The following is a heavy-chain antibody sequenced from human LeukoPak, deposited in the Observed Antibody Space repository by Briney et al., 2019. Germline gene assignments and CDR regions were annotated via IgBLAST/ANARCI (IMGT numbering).Heavy chain of an antibody. V-gene: IGHV1-2*02. J-gene: IGHJ4*02. D-gene: IGHD1-26*01. CDR2: INPNSGGT. CDR3: ARDHTHIILGAYLYYFDY. CDR1: GYTFTGYY. Sequence: GASVKVSCKASGYTFTGYYMHWVRQAPGQGLEWMGWINPNSGGTNYAQKFQGRVTMTRDTSISTAYMELSRLRSDDTAVYYCARDHTHIILGAYLYYFDYWGQGTLVTVSS.